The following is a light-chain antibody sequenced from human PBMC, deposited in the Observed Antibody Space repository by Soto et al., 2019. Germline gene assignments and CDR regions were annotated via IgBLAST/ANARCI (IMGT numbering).Light chain of an antibody. V-gene: IGLV1-44*01. CDR3: AAWDGSLNHIL. J-gene: IGLJ2*01. Sequence: SALTQPPSASGTPGQGVAISCSGSSSNMGSNTVNWYQHLPGTAPKLLIYNDNQRPSGVPDRFFGSKSGTSASLAITGLQSEDEADYYCAAWDGSLNHILFGGGTKVTVL. CDR1: SSNMGSNT. CDR2: NDN.